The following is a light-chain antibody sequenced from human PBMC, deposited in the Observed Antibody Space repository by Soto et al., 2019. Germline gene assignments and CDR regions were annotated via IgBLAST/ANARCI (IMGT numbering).Light chain of an antibody. J-gene: IGLJ1*01. V-gene: IGLV1-51*01. Sequence: QSVLTQPPSVSAAPGQTVTISCSGDTSNIGSNYVSWYQQVPGKAPKLLIYDNENRPSGIPDRFSGSRSGMSASLAITGLQTGDEAIYYCGSWGSSVTGSCYVFGSATKLTVL. CDR3: GSWGSSVTGSCYV. CDR2: DNE. CDR1: TSNIGSNY.